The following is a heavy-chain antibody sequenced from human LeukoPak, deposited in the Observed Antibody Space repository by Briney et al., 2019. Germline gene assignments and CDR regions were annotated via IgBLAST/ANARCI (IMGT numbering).Heavy chain of an antibody. CDR1: GGSINNYY. V-gene: IGHV4-59*08. Sequence: SETLSLTCTVSGGSINNYYWNWIRQPPGKGLEWIGYIYYSGGTSYNPSLKSRLTISVDTSKNQFSLKLSSVTAADTAVYYCARRAMGSSSWYPYHFDSWGPGTLVTVSS. CDR3: ARRAMGSSSWYPYHFDS. CDR2: IYYSGGT. D-gene: IGHD6-13*01. J-gene: IGHJ4*02.